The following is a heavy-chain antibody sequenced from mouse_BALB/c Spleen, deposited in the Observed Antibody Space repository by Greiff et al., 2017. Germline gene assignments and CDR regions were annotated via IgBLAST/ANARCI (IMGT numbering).Heavy chain of an antibody. D-gene: IGHD2-10*02. V-gene: IGHV5-9-4*01. Sequence: EVKLMESGGGLVKPGGSLKLSCAASGFTFSSYAMSWVRQSPEKRLEWVAEISSGGSYTYYPDTVTGRFTISRDNAKNTLYLEMSSLRSEDTAMYYCARDPKYGKGGYFDVWGAGTTVTVSS. CDR3: ARDPKYGKGGYFDV. J-gene: IGHJ1*01. CDR1: GFTFSSYA. CDR2: ISSGGSYT.